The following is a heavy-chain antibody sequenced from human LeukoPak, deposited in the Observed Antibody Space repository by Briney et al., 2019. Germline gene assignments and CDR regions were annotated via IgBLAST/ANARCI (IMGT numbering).Heavy chain of an antibody. J-gene: IGHJ6*02. CDR3: ARGRGSSSSFSYYGMDV. CDR1: GGSVSSGSYY. CDR2: IYYSGST. Sequence: SETLSLTCTVSGGSVSSGSYYWSWIRQPPGKGLEWIGYIYYSGSTNYNPSLKSRVTISVDTSKNQFSLKLSSVTAADTAVYYCARGRGSSSSFSYYGMDVWGQGTTVTVSS. V-gene: IGHV4-61*01. D-gene: IGHD6-13*01.